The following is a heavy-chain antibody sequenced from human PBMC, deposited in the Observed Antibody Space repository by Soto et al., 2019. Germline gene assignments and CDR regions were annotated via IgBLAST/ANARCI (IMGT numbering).Heavy chain of an antibody. Sequence: QVQLVQSGAEVKKPGSSVKVSCKASGGSFSNCAFSWVRQAPGQGLEWMGGIIPIYGTTNSAQKFQGRVTITADESTRTAYMELNSLTSKDTAVYYCARASGFSSTWKDYYFYGMDVWGQGTTVTVSS. CDR2: IIPIYGTT. J-gene: IGHJ6*02. CDR3: ARASGFSSTWKDYYFYGMDV. D-gene: IGHD6-13*01. CDR1: GGSFSNCA. V-gene: IGHV1-69*01.